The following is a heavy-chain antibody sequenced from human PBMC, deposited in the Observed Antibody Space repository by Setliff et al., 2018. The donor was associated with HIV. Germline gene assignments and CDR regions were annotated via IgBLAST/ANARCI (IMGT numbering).Heavy chain of an antibody. CDR1: GGSFSGYY. CDR2: INHSGKT. J-gene: IGHJ5*02. V-gene: IGHV4-34*01. CDR3: VREGGTGRSSWYGAYWYDP. Sequence: SSETLSLTCAVYGGSFSGYYWTWIRQPPGKGLEWIGDINHSGKTNYNRSLKSRVTISLDTSKNQFSLRLTSVTAADTAVYYCVREGGTGRSSWYGAYWYDPWGQGTLVTVSS. D-gene: IGHD6-13*01.